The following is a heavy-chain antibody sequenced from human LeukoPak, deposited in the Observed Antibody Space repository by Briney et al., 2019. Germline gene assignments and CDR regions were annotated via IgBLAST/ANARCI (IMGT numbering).Heavy chain of an antibody. D-gene: IGHD1-26*01. Sequence: PGGSLRLSCTASAFTFSDYWMSWVRQAPGEGLEWVANIKLDGSEKYYMDSVKGRFTVSRDNAKNLMYLQMSSLRAEDTALHYCARATKTYAYDIWGRGTMVTVSS. CDR2: IKLDGSEK. CDR3: ARATKTYAYDI. V-gene: IGHV3-7*01. CDR1: AFTFSDYW. J-gene: IGHJ3*02.